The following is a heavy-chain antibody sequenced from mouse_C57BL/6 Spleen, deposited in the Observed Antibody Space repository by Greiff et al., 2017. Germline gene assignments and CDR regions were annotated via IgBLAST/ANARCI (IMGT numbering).Heavy chain of an antibody. CDR2: ISYDGSN. Sequence: EVQLVESGPGLVKPSQSLSLTCSVTGYSITSGYYWNWIRQFPGNKLEWMGYISYDGSNNYNPSLKNRISITRDTSKNQFFLKLNSVTTEDTATYYCARAGDYDYGWFAYWGQGTLVTVAA. V-gene: IGHV3-6*01. J-gene: IGHJ3*01. CDR3: ARAGDYDYGWFAY. CDR1: GYSITSGYY. D-gene: IGHD2-4*01.